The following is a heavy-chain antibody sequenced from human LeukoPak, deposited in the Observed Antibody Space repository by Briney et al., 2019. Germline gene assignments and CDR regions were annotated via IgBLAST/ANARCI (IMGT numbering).Heavy chain of an antibody. V-gene: IGHV3-74*01. D-gene: IGHD1-26*01. Sequence: GGSLRLSCAASGFTFSSYWMHWVRQAPGKGLVCVSRITSDGSTTSYADSVRGRFTISRDNAKNTVYLQMNSLRAEDTAVYYCARDLTGAVFDFWGQGTLVTVSS. CDR3: ARDLTGAVFDF. CDR1: GFTFSSYW. J-gene: IGHJ4*02. CDR2: ITSDGSTT.